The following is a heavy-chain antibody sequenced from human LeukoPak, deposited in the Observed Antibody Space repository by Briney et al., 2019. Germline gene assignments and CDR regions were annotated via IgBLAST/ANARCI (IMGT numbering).Heavy chain of an antibody. V-gene: IGHV3-30*02. J-gene: IGHJ4*02. CDR3: AKGPTLIGTAMTYPDY. CDR1: GFTFSSYG. CDR2: IRYDGSNK. Sequence: PGGSLRLSCAASGFTFSSYGMHWVRQAPGKGLEWVAFIRYDGSNKYYADSVKSRFTISRDNSKNTLYLQMNSLRAEDTAVYYCAKGPTLIGTAMTYPDYWGQGTLVTVSS. D-gene: IGHD5-18*01.